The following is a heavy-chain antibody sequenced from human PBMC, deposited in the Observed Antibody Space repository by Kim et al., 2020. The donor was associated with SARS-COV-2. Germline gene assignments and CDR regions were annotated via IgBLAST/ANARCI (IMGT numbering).Heavy chain of an antibody. CDR2: INHSGST. CDR1: GGSFSGFY. V-gene: IGHV4-34*01. CDR3: ARGRYCSSTSCYAGGFDY. D-gene: IGHD2-2*01. J-gene: IGHJ4*02. Sequence: SETLSLTCAVYGGSFSGFYWSWIRQPPGKGLEWIGEINHSGSTNYNPSFKSRITISVDTSKNQFSLKLSSVTAADTAVYYCARGRYCSSTSCYAGGFDYWGQGTLVTVSS.